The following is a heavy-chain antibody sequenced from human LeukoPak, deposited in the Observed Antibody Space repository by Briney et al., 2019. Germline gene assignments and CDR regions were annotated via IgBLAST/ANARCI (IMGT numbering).Heavy chain of an antibody. CDR3: AKDHLPGIVVADRDY. J-gene: IGHJ4*02. CDR1: GFTFSSYG. CDR2: IRYDGSNK. V-gene: IGHV3-30*02. D-gene: IGHD6-19*01. Sequence: GGSLRLSCAASGFTFSSYGMHWVRQAPGKGLEWVAFIRYDGSNKYYADSVKGRFTISRDNSKNTLYLQINSLRAEGTAVYYCAKDHLPGIVVADRDYWGQGTLVTVSS.